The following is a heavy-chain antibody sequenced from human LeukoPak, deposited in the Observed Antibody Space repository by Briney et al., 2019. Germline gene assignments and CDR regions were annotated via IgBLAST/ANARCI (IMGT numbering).Heavy chain of an antibody. CDR3: ARDINDFWSGYLPYYYYYGMDV. J-gene: IGHJ6*02. Sequence: ASVKVSCKASGYTFTGYYMHWVRQAPGQGLEWMGWINPNSGGTNYAQKFQARVTMTRDTSISTAYMELSRLRSDDTAVYYCARDINDFWSGYLPYYYYYGMDVWGQGTTVTVSS. D-gene: IGHD3-3*01. CDR2: INPNSGGT. CDR1: GYTFTGYY. V-gene: IGHV1-2*02.